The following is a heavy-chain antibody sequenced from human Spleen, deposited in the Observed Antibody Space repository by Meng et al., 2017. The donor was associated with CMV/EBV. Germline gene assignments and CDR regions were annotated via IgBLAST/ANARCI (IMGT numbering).Heavy chain of an antibody. V-gene: IGHV1-24*01. J-gene: IGHJ4*02. Sequence: QGQLVQSAAEVKKPGALRKASCKVSEYTLTELSMHWVRQAPGKGLEWMGGFDPEDGETIYAQKFQGRVTMTEDTSTDTAYMELSSLRSEDTAVYYCAKAQFSWPSVYYFDYWGQGTLVTVSS. D-gene: IGHD3-16*01. CDR3: AKAQFSWPSVYYFDY. CDR1: EYTLTELS. CDR2: FDPEDGET.